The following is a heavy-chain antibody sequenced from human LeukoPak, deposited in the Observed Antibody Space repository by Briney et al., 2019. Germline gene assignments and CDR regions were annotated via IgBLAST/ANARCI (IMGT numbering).Heavy chain of an antibody. CDR3: AKGGRSSGWILYYFDY. V-gene: IGHV3-23*01. J-gene: IGHJ4*01. D-gene: IGHD6-19*01. CDR2: ISGSGGST. Sequence: GGSLRLSCAASGFTFSSYAMSWVRQAPGKGLEWVSAISGSGGSTYYADSVKGRFTISRDNSKNTLYLQMNSLRAEDTAVYYCAKGGRSSGWILYYFDYWGRGTLVTVSS. CDR1: GFTFSSYA.